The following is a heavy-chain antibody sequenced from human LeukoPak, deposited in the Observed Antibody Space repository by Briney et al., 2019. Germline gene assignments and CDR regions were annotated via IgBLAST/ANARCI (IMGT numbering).Heavy chain of an antibody. CDR2: IKKDGSEK. D-gene: IGHD6-19*01. CDR1: GFSFSTYW. Sequence: GGSLRLSCAVSGFSFSTYWMSWVRQAPGKGLEWVANIKKDGSEKYYVDSVKGRFTISRDNAKNSLYLQMNSLRAEDTAVYYCGRRPREIAVADYWGQGTLVTVSS. J-gene: IGHJ4*02. V-gene: IGHV3-7*01. CDR3: GRRPREIAVADY.